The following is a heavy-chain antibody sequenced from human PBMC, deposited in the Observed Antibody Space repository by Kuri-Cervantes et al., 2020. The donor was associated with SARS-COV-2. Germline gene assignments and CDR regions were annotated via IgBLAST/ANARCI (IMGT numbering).Heavy chain of an antibody. Sequence: ASLKVSCKTPETTFPNYDTNWVRQATGGGLEWMGMLKTNSGNTLYAQIFQGRVTMTRDTSTTTAYMELSSLRSEDTAVYYCATGTVVVPASSWFDPWGQGTLVTVSS. V-gene: IGHV1-8*01. CDR2: LKTNSGNT. CDR1: ETTFPNYD. J-gene: IGHJ5*02. D-gene: IGHD2-2*01. CDR3: ATGTVVVPASSWFDP.